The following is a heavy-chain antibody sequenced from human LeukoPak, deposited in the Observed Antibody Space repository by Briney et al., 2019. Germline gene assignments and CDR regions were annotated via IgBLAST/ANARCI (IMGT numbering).Heavy chain of an antibody. J-gene: IGHJ4*02. CDR3: ASLTTVVEVDY. Sequence: ASVKVSCKASGGTFSSYGINWVRQAPGQGLERMGGIIPIFGTANYAQTFQGRVTITADKSTSTVYMELSSLRSDDTAVYYCASLTTVVEVDYWGQRTLVTVSS. V-gene: IGHV1-69*06. CDR1: GGTFSSYG. CDR2: IIPIFGTA. D-gene: IGHD4-23*01.